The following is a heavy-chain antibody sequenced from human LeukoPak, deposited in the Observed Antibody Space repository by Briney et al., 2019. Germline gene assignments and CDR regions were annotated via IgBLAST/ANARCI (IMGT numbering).Heavy chain of an antibody. CDR1: GGSISSGGYS. D-gene: IGHD3-10*01. J-gene: IGHJ4*02. Sequence: SQTLSLTCAVSGGSISSGGYSWSWIRQPPGKGLEWIGYIYHSGSTYYNPSLKSRVTISVDRSKNQSSLKLSSVTAADTAVYYCARGTTMVRGVISAFDYWGQGTLVTVSS. CDR3: ARGTTMVRGVISAFDY. CDR2: IYHSGST. V-gene: IGHV4-30-2*01.